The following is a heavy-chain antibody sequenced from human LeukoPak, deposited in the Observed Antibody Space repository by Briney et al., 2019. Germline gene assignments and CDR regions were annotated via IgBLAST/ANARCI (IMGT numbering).Heavy chain of an antibody. CDR1: GASISSYY. CDR2: IYATGST. V-gene: IGHV4-4*07. J-gene: IGHJ5*02. Sequence: SETLSLTCTVSGASISSYYWSWIRQPAGKGLEWIGRIYATGSTNYNPSLESRVTMSVDTSKNHLSLKVTSVTAADTAVYYCAGEFSTNWFDPWGQGTLVTVFS. CDR3: AGEFSTNWFDP.